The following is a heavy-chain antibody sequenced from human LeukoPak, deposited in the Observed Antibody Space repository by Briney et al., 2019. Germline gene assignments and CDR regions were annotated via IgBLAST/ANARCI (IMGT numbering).Heavy chain of an antibody. V-gene: IGHV4-59*12. CDR2: IHSSGSA. Sequence: PSETLSLTCTVSGASLNDYYWSWIRQPPGKALEWIGFIHSSGSANSNPPLTSRVTISIDTSKNQFSLNLRSLTAADTAVYFCASGAADGYNFGFDYWAREPWPPSPQ. J-gene: IGHJ4*02. CDR1: GASLNDYY. CDR3: ASGAADGYNFGFDY. D-gene: IGHD5-24*01.